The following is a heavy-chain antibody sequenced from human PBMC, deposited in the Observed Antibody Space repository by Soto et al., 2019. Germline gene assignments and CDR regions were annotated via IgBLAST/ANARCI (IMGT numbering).Heavy chain of an antibody. J-gene: IGHJ3*02. Sequence: SETLSLTFTVSGGSTSSSNWWSWVRQPPGKGLEWIGEIYHSGSTNYNPSLQSRVTISVDKSENQFYLKMRSVTAADTAVYYCARSPSSTWYGGGAFDIWGQGTMVTVSS. D-gene: IGHD6-13*01. V-gene: IGHV4-4*02. CDR1: GGSTSSSNW. CDR3: ARSPSSTWYGGGAFDI. CDR2: IYHSGST.